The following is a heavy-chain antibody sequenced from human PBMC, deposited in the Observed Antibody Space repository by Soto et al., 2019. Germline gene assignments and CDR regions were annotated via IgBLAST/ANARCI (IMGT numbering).Heavy chain of an antibody. V-gene: IGHV3-23*01. CDR1: GFTFSSYA. Sequence: EVQLLESEGCLVQPGGSLRLSCAASGFTFSSYAMSWVRQAPGKGLEWVSAISGSGGSTYYADSVKGRLTISRDNSKNTLCLQMNSLRAEDTAVYYCAKVLRGGAMPGPDYWGQGTLVTVSS. CDR3: AKVLRGGAMPGPDY. J-gene: IGHJ4*02. D-gene: IGHD3-16*01. CDR2: ISGSGGST.